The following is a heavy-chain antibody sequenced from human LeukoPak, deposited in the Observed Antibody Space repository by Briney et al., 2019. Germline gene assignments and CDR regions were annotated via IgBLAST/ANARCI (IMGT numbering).Heavy chain of an antibody. D-gene: IGHD1-1*01. V-gene: IGHV3-7*01. CDR1: GFTFNGSW. J-gene: IGHJ4*02. CDR2: MDPSGSQT. CDR3: AVWTSGNY. Sequence: FTSSASGFTFNGSWMNWVRQAPVKGLEWVANMDPSGSQTRYVDSVKGRFTISKDDPGTSLYLEMHSLRAEDTAIYYCAVWTSGNYWGQGALVTVSS.